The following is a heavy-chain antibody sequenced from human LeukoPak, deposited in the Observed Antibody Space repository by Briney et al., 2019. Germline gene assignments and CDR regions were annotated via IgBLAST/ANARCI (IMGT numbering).Heavy chain of an antibody. CDR3: ARDKGCTNGVCYVYYFDY. CDR1: GYTFTSYD. Sequence: ASVKVSCKASGYTFTSYDINWVRQATGQGLEWMGWMNPNSGNTGYAQKFQGRVTMTRNTSISTAYMELSSLRSEDTAVYYCARDKGCTNGVCYVYYFDYWGQGTLVTVSS. D-gene: IGHD2-8*01. J-gene: IGHJ4*02. V-gene: IGHV1-8*01. CDR2: MNPNSGNT.